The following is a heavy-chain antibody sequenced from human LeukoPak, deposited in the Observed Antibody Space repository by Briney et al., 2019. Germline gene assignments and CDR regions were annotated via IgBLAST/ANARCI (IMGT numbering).Heavy chain of an antibody. J-gene: IGHJ6*02. CDR2: IYYSGST. V-gene: IGHV4-59*01. Sequence: ASETLSLTCTVSGGSISSYYWSWIRQPPGKGLEWIGYIYYSGSTNYNPSLKSRVTISVDTSKNQFSLKLSSVTAADTAVYYCARDHESFHGMDVWGQGTTVTVSS. CDR3: ARDHESFHGMDV. CDR1: GGSISSYY.